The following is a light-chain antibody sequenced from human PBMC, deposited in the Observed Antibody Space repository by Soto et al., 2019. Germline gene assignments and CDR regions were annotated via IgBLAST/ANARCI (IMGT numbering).Light chain of an antibody. CDR1: RSISSW. V-gene: IGKV1-5*03. J-gene: IGKJ1*01. Sequence: DIQLTQSASFLSASVGDRVTITCRASRSISSWLAWYQQKPGKAPKLLIYKASSLESAVPSRFSGSGSGTEFTLTISSLQPDDFATYYCQQYNSYSQWTFGQGTKV. CDR2: KAS. CDR3: QQYNSYSQWT.